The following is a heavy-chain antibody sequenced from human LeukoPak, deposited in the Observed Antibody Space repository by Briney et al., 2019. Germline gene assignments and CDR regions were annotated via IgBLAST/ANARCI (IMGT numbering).Heavy chain of an antibody. CDR2: IIPILDIA. J-gene: IGHJ4*02. D-gene: IGHD3-22*01. CDR3: ARDSYFDSSGYYYRFDY. CDR1: GGTFSSYA. V-gene: IGHV1-69*04. Sequence: SVKVSCKASGGTFSSYAISWLRQAPGQGLEWMGRIIPILDIANYAQKFRGRVTITADKSTSTASMELSSPRSEDTAMYYCARDSYFDSSGYYYRFDYWGQGTLVTVSS.